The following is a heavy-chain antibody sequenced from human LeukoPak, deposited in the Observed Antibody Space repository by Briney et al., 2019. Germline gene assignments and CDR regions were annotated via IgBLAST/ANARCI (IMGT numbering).Heavy chain of an antibody. V-gene: IGHV3-21*01. J-gene: IGHJ6*02. CDR1: GFTFSSYS. CDR2: ISSSSSYI. CDR3: ARDLITMIVVVTSYLGYGMDV. D-gene: IGHD3-22*01. Sequence: GRSLRLSCAASGFTFSSYSMNWVRQAPGKGLEWVSSISSSSSYIYYADSVKGRFTISRDNAKNSLYLQMNSLRAEDTVVYYCARDLITMIVVVTSYLGYGMDVWGQGTTVTVSS.